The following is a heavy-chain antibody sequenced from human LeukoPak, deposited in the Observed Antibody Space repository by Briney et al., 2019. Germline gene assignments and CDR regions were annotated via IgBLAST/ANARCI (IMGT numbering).Heavy chain of an antibody. V-gene: IGHV1-2*02. Sequence: VASVKVSCKASGYTFTGYYMHWVRQAPGQGLEWMGWINPNSGGTNYAQKFQGRVTMTRDTSISTAYMELSRLRSDDTAVYYCARVPADYDFWSGSRPYYFDYWGQGTLVTVSS. J-gene: IGHJ4*02. CDR2: INPNSGGT. CDR1: GYTFTGYY. D-gene: IGHD3-3*01. CDR3: ARVPADYDFWSGSRPYYFDY.